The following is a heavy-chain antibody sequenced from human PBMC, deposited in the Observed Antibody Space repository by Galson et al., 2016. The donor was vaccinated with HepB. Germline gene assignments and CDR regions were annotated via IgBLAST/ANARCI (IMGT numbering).Heavy chain of an antibody. CDR2: ISISGST. Sequence: TLSLTCSVSGGSINSGSYYWTWIRQPAGMGLEYIGRISISGSTNYNPSLRRRVTMSLDTSKNQFSLRLRSVTAADTAVYYCARQPFPDTVLVNYFDYWGQGTLVTVSS. CDR3: ARQPFPDTVLVNYFDY. V-gene: IGHV4-61*02. J-gene: IGHJ4*02. D-gene: IGHD3-9*01. CDR1: GGSINSGSYY.